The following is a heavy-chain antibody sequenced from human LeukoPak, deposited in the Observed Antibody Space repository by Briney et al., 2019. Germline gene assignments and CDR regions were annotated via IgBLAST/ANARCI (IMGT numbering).Heavy chain of an antibody. CDR2: ISSSSSYI. Sequence: GGSLRLSCAASGFTFSSYSMNWVRQAPGKGLEWVSSISSSSSYIYYADSVKGRFTISRDNSKNTLYLQMNSLRAEDTAVYYCAREAVTRNYFDYWGQGTLVTVSS. CDR3: AREAVTRNYFDY. V-gene: IGHV3-21*04. D-gene: IGHD4-17*01. CDR1: GFTFSSYS. J-gene: IGHJ4*02.